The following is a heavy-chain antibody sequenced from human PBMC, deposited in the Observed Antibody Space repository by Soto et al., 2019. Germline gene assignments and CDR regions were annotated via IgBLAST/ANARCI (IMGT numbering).Heavy chain of an antibody. CDR3: ARAKEYSRSSRMDV. V-gene: IGHV6-1*01. CDR2: TYYRSQWCS. D-gene: IGHD6-6*01. Sequence: PSQTLSLTCAISGDSVSSNSAAWNWIRQSPSRGLEWLGRTYYRSQWCSDYAVSVKSRITINPDTSKNQFSLQLNSVTPEDTAVYYCARAKEYSRSSRMDVWGQGTTVIVSS. J-gene: IGHJ6*02. CDR1: GDSVSSNSAA.